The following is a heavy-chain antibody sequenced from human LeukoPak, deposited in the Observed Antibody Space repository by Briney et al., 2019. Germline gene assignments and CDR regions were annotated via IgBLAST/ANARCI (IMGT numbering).Heavy chain of an antibody. J-gene: IGHJ4*02. CDR2: INSDGSSS. Sequence: WESLRLSCPASGFTFSTYSMSWVRQAPGKGLVWVSRINSDGSSSSYADSVKGRFTISRDNAKNTVHLQMNSLRAEDTAVYYCARDSIEADGNFDYWGQGTLVTV. CDR1: GFTFSTYS. CDR3: ARDSIEADGNFDY. V-gene: IGHV3-74*01. D-gene: IGHD6-13*01.